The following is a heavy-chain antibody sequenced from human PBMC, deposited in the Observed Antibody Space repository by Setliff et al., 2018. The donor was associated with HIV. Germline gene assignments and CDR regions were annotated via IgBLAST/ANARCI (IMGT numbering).Heavy chain of an antibody. V-gene: IGHV4-61*09. J-gene: IGHJ4*02. CDR1: GGSISSGSYY. CDR3: ASLGMGSFGDY. Sequence: SETLSLTCTVSGGSISSGSYYWSWIRQPAGKGLEWIGHIYTSGSTNYNPSLKSRVTISVDTSKNQFSLKLSSVTAADTAVYYCASLGMGSFGDYWGQGTLVTVSS. D-gene: IGHD7-27*01. CDR2: IYTSGST.